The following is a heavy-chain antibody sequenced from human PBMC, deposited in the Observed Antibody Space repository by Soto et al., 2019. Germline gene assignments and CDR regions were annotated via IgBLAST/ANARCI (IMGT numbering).Heavy chain of an antibody. V-gene: IGHV4-39*07. CDR3: ARGHGSYSPKFDP. CDR1: GGSISSSSYY. J-gene: IGHJ5*02. Sequence: SETLSLTCTVSGGSISSSSYYWGWILQPPGKGLEWIGSIYYSGSTYYNTSLKSRVTISVDTSKNQFSLKLSSVTAADTAVYYCARGHGSYSPKFDPWGQGILVTVSS. D-gene: IGHD1-26*01. CDR2: IYYSGST.